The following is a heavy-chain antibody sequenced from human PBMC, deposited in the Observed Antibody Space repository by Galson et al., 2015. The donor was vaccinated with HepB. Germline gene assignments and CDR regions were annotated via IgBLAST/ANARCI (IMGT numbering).Heavy chain of an antibody. D-gene: IGHD2-2*01. J-gene: IGHJ6*03. CDR2: INPSGGST. V-gene: IGHV1-46*01. CDR1: GYTFTSYY. CDR3: ARVKCSSTSCSMGGYYYYYMDV. Sequence: SVKVSCKASGYTFTSYYMHWVRQAPGQGLEWMGIINPSGGSTSYAQKFQGRVTMTRDTSTSTVYMELSSLRSEDTAVYYCARVKCSSTSCSMGGYYYYYMDVWGKGTTVTVSS.